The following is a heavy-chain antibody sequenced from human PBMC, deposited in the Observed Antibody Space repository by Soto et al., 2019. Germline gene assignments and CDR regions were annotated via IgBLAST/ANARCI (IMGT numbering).Heavy chain of an antibody. D-gene: IGHD1-1*01. Sequence: SETLSLTCTVSGGSISSSSYYWGWIRQPPGKGLEWIGSIFYTGSTYYNPSLKSRVTISVDTSKNQFSLRLNSVTAADTAVYYCARALNWNGDYFDYWGQGTLVTVSS. V-gene: IGHV4-39*01. J-gene: IGHJ4*02. CDR3: ARALNWNGDYFDY. CDR2: IFYTGST. CDR1: GGSISSSSYY.